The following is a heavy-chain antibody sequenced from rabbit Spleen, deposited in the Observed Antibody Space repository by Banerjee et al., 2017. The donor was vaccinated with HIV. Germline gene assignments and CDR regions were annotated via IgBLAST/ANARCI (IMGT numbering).Heavy chain of an antibody. CDR3: ARDRNGGNTNYCSDWLDL. J-gene: IGHJ5*01. V-gene: IGHV1S45*01. CDR2: IYAGTSST. CDR1: GFSFSSSYW. D-gene: IGHD8-1*01. Sequence: QEQLEESGGDLVKPEGSLTLTCTASGFSFSSSYWISWVRQAPGKGLEWIACIYAGTSSTYYASWAKGRFTISKTSSTTVTLQMASLTAADTATYFCARDRNGGNTNYCSDWLDLWGQGTLVTVS.